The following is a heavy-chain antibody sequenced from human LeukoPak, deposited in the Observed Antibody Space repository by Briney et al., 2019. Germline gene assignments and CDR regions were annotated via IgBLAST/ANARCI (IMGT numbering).Heavy chain of an antibody. Sequence: ASVKVSCKVSGYTLTELSMHWVRQAPGKGLEWMGGFDPEDGETIYAQKFQGRVTMTEDTSTDTAYMELSSLISEDTAVYYCATDLVPPPYNAFDIWGQGTMVTVSS. CDR2: FDPEDGET. V-gene: IGHV1-24*01. D-gene: IGHD1-26*01. J-gene: IGHJ3*02. CDR3: ATDLVPPPYNAFDI. CDR1: GYTLTELS.